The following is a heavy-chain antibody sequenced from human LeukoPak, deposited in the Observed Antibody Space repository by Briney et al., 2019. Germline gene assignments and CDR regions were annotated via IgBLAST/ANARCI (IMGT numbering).Heavy chain of an antibody. J-gene: IGHJ4*02. D-gene: IGHD1-26*01. CDR2: IYYSGST. CDR3: ARVCSILTATWSSPDIDYFDY. V-gene: IGHV4-39*07. Sequence: PSETLSLTCTVSGGSISSSSYYWGWIRQPPGKGLEWIGSIYYSGSTYYNPSLKSRVTISVDTSKNQFSLKLSSVTAADTAVYYCARVCSILTATWSSPDIDYFDYWGQGTLVTVSS. CDR1: GGSISSSSYY.